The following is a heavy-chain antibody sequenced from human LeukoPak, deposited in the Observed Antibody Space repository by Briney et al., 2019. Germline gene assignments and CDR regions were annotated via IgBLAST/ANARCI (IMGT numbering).Heavy chain of an antibody. D-gene: IGHD3-9*01. CDR1: GFTFSSYA. CDR2: ISSNGGST. J-gene: IGHJ4*02. V-gene: IGHV3-64*01. CDR3: ARGLADWAPTLVDC. Sequence: GGSLRLSCAASGFTFSSYAMHWVRQAPGKGLEYVSAISSNGGSTYYANSVKGRFTISRDNSKNTLYLQMGSLRAEDMAVYYCARGLADWAPTLVDCWGQGTLVTVSS.